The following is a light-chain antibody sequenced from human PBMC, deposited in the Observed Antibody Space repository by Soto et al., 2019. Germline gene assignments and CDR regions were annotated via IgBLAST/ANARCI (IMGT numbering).Light chain of an antibody. CDR3: QQYDRWPVT. J-gene: IGKJ4*01. Sequence: DIQMTQSPSSLSASVGDRVTITCRTSQSIGTWLAWYQQKPGNAPKLLISDASTGASGIPPRFSGSGSGTEFTLTIDRLQSADFAVYYCQQYDRWPVTFGGGTKVDIK. CDR2: DAS. V-gene: IGKV1-5*01. CDR1: QSIGTW.